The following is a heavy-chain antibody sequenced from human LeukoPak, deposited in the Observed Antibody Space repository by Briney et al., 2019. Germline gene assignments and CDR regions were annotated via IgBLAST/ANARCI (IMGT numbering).Heavy chain of an antibody. CDR3: AVAYGMDV. D-gene: IGHD5-12*01. V-gene: IGHV4-59*05. CDR1: SGSVSSYY. J-gene: IGHJ6*02. Sequence: SETLSLTCLVSSGSVSSYYWTWIRQPPGKGLEWIGSIYYSGSIYYNPSLKSRVTISVDTSKNQFSLKLSSVTAADTAVYYCAVAYGMDVWGQGTTVTVSS. CDR2: IYYSGSI.